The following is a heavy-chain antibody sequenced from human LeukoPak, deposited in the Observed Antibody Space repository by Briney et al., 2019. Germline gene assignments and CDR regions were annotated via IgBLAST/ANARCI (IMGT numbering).Heavy chain of an antibody. V-gene: IGHV4-59*01. CDR3: ARTTEDCSSTSCYQYWFDP. CDR2: IYYSGST. CDR1: GGSISRYY. D-gene: IGHD2-2*01. J-gene: IGHJ5*02. Sequence: SETLSLTCTVSGGSISRYYWSWIRQRPGKGLEWSGYIYYSGSTNYNPSLKSRVTISVDTSKNQFSLKLNSVTAADTAVYYCARTTEDCSSTSCYQYWFDPWGQGTLVTVSS.